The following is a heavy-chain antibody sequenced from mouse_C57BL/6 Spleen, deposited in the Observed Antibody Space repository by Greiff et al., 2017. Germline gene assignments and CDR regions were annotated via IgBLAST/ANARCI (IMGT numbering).Heavy chain of an antibody. V-gene: IGHV1-82*01. CDR1: GYAFSSSW. Sequence: QVHVQQSGPELVKPGASVKISCKASGYAFSSSWMNWVKQRPGQGLEWIGRIYPADGDTNYNRKFKGKATLTADKSSSTAYMQLSSLTSEDSAVYFRARRGYYYGSSDIDYGGQGTTLTVSS. CDR3: ARRGYYYGSSDIDY. J-gene: IGHJ2*01. CDR2: IYPADGDT. D-gene: IGHD1-1*01.